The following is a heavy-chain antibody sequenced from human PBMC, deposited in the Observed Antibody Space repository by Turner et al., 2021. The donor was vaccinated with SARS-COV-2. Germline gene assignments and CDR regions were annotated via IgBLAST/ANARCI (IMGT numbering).Heavy chain of an antibody. CDR1: GFTFSTYP. J-gene: IGHJ5*02. Sequence: VQLVESGGAVVQPGRPLSPSVAAPGFTFSTYPMHWVRQAPGKGLEWVAVISYDGFNKYYADSVKGRFTISRDNSKNTLYLQMNSLRAEDTAVYYCARDRDEYYDSTNWFDLWGQGTLVTVSS. CDR2: ISYDGFNK. V-gene: IGHV3-30-3*01. D-gene: IGHD3-22*01. CDR3: ARDRDEYYDSTNWFDL.